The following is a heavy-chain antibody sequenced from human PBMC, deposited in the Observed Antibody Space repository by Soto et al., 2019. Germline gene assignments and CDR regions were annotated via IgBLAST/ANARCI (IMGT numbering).Heavy chain of an antibody. V-gene: IGHV1-2*04. D-gene: IGHD1-26*01. CDR2: INPNSGGT. J-gene: IGHJ6*02. CDR3: ARDLGGSHYYYYYGMDV. Sequence: QVQLVQSGAEVKKPGASVKVSCKASGYTFTGYYMHWVRQAPGQGLEWMGWINPNSGGTNYAQKFQGWVTMTRDTSIITAYMELSRLRSDDTAVYYCARDLGGSHYYYYYGMDVWGQGTTVTVSS. CDR1: GYTFTGYY.